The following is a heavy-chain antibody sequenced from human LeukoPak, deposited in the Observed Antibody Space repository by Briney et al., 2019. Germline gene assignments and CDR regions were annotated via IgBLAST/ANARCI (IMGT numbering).Heavy chain of an antibody. CDR1: GFTFSSYA. J-gene: IGHJ6*03. CDR2: INSDGSST. Sequence: PGGSLRLSCAASGFTFSSYAMSWVRQAPGKGLVWVSRINSDGSSTSYADSVKGRFTISRDNAKNTLYLQMNSLRAEDTAVYYCARELTPYYYYYYYMDVWGKGTTVTVSS. V-gene: IGHV3-74*01. CDR3: ARELTPYYYYYYYMDV.